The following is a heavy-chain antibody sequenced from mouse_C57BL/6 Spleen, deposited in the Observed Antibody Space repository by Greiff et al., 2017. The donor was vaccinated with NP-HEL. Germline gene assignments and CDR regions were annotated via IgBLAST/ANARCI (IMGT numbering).Heavy chain of an antibody. D-gene: IGHD2-1*01. Sequence: EVHLVESGGGLVQPGGSLKLSCAASGFTFSDYGMAWVRQAPRKGPEWVAFISNLAYSIYYADTVTGRFTISRENAKNTLYLEMSSLRSEDTAMYYCARRKGDGTWYFDVWGTGTTVTVSS. V-gene: IGHV5-15*01. CDR3: ARRKGDGTWYFDV. CDR2: ISNLAYSI. J-gene: IGHJ1*03. CDR1: GFTFSDYG.